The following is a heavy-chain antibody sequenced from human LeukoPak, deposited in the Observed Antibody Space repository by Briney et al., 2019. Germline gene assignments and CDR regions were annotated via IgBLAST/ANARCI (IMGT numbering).Heavy chain of an antibody. J-gene: IGHJ5*02. CDR1: GYSISSGYY. D-gene: IGHD3-22*01. CDR2: IYHSGST. V-gene: IGHV4-38-2*02. Sequence: PSETLSLTCTVSGYSISSGYYWGWIRQPPGKGLEWIGSIYHSGSTYYNPSLKSRVTISVDTSKNQFSLKLSSVTAADTAVYYCARDVFDAYYYDSLGNWFDPWGQGTLVTVSS. CDR3: ARDVFDAYYYDSLGNWFDP.